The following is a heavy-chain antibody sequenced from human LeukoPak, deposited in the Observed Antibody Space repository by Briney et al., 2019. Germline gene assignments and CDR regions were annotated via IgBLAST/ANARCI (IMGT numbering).Heavy chain of an antibody. J-gene: IGHJ4*02. CDR1: GFTFSSSA. CDR2: ISGSGSGGST. CDR3: AKSGYNRFDY. Sequence: PGGSLRLPCAASGFTFSSSAMSWVRQAPGKGLEWVSNISGSGSGGSTYYADSVKGRFTISRDNSKNTLYLQMNSLRAEDTAVYYCAKSGYNRFDYWGQGTLVTVSS. V-gene: IGHV3-23*01. D-gene: IGHD5-24*01.